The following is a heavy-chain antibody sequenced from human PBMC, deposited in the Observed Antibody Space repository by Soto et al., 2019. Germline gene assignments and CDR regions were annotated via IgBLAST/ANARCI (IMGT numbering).Heavy chain of an antibody. Sequence: SETLSLTCAVYGGSFSGYYWSWIRQPPGKGLEWIGYIYYSGSTNYNPSLKSRVTISVDTSKNQFSLKLSSVTAADTAVYYCARWRHYYDSSGRYDYWGQGTLVTVSS. CDR1: GGSFSGYY. CDR3: ARWRHYYDSSGRYDY. J-gene: IGHJ4*02. D-gene: IGHD3-22*01. V-gene: IGHV4-59*01. CDR2: IYYSGST.